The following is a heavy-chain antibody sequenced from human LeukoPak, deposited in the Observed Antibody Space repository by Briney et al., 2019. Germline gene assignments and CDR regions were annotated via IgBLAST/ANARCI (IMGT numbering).Heavy chain of an antibody. Sequence: ASVKVSCKASGYTFTSYGISWVRQAPGQGLEWMGWISAYNGNTKYAQKVLGRVTMTTDTSTSTAYMELRSLRSDDTAVYYCARVLYGNYFDYWGQGTLVTVSS. J-gene: IGHJ4*02. V-gene: IGHV1-18*01. CDR1: GYTFTSYG. D-gene: IGHD3-16*01. CDR3: ARVLYGNYFDY. CDR2: ISAYNGNT.